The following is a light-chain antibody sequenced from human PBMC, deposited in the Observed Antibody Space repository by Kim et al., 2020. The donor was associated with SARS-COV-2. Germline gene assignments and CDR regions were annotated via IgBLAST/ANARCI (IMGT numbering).Light chain of an antibody. Sequence: QSALTQPASVSGSPGQSITMSCTGTSSDVGGYNHVSWYQFHPGKAPKLIIFDVSKRPSGVSDRFSGSKSGNTASLTISGLQAEDQADYYCSSYTTSTTVLFGGGTKVTVL. CDR3: SSYTTSTTVL. CDR1: SSDVGGYNH. V-gene: IGLV2-14*03. J-gene: IGLJ2*01. CDR2: DVS.